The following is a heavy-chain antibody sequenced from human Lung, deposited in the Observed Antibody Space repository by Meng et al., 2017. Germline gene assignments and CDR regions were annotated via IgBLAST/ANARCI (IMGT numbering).Heavy chain of an antibody. CDR2: INHSGST. D-gene: IGHD4-11*01. V-gene: IGHV4-34*01. CDR3: ARGPTTMAHDFDY. Sequence: QVPLKPMGAGLLKPSETLPLTCVVSVWSFSDDSWSVIRQPPGKGLEWIGEINHSGSTHYNPSLERRATISVDTSQNNLSLKLSSVTAADSAVYYCARGPTTMAHDFDYWGQGTLVTVSS. CDR1: VWSFSDDS. J-gene: IGHJ4*02.